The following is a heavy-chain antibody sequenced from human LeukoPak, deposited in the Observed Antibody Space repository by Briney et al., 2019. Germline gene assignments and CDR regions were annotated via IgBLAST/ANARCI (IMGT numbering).Heavy chain of an antibody. V-gene: IGHV4-34*01. Sequence: PSETLSLTCAVYGGSFSGYYWSWIRQPPGKGLEWVGEINHSGSTNYNPSLKIRVTISVDTSENQFSLKLSSLTAADTAVYYCARGVVPAAMRVYYYYYYGMDVWGQGTTVTVSS. J-gene: IGHJ6*02. D-gene: IGHD2-2*01. CDR1: GGSFSGYY. CDR3: ARGVVPAAMRVYYYYYYGMDV. CDR2: INHSGST.